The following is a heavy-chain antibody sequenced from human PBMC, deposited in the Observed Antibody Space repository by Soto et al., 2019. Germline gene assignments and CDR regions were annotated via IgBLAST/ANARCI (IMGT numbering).Heavy chain of an antibody. CDR3: AKSLNINWKNWFDP. CDR2: ISGSDART. D-gene: IGHD1-1*01. V-gene: IGHV3-23*01. CDR1: GFTFSSAA. Sequence: EVQILESGGDLVQPGGSLRLSCAASGFTFSSAAMNWVRQAPGKGLEWVSIISGSDARTYYADSVKGRFAISRDNSKNTLYLDMNSLRDEDTAVYYCAKSLNINWKNWFDPWGQGTLVTVSS. J-gene: IGHJ5*02.